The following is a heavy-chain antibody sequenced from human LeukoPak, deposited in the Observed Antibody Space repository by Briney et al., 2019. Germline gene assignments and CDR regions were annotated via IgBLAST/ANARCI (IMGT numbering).Heavy chain of an antibody. CDR2: IYYSGST. J-gene: IGHJ4*02. V-gene: IGHV4-39*07. CDR1: GGSISSSSYY. CDR3: ARGQGTYYYGSGSPIDY. D-gene: IGHD3-10*01. Sequence: PSETLSLTCTVSGGSISSSSYYWGWIRQPPGKGLEWIGNIYYSGSTYYNPSLKSRVTISVDTSKNQFSLKLSSVTAADTAVYYCARGQGTYYYGSGSPIDYWGQGTLVTVSS.